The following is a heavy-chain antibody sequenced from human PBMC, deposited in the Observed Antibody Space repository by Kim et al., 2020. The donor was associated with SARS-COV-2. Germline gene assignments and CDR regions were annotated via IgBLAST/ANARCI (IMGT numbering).Heavy chain of an antibody. Sequence: SETLSLTCTVSGGSISSSSYYWGWIRQPPGKGLEWIGSIYYSGSTYYNPSLKSRVTISVDTSKNQFSLKLSSVTAADTAVYYCARHHCYSYGYGGAVAPWGHGTLVTVSS. J-gene: IGHJ5*02. V-gene: IGHV4-39*01. CDR1: GGSISSSSYY. D-gene: IGHD5-18*01. CDR3: ARHHCYSYGYGGAVAP. CDR2: IYYSGST.